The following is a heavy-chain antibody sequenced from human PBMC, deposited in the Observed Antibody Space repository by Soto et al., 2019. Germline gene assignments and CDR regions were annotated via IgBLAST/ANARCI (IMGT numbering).Heavy chain of an antibody. Sequence: QVQLVQSGAEVKKPGASVKVSCKASGYTFTSYDINWVRQATGQGLEWMGWMNPNSGNTGYAQKFQGRVTMTRNTSISTAYMELSSLRSEDTALYYCARARSAAANLEIDYWGQGTLVTVSS. D-gene: IGHD6-13*01. CDR2: MNPNSGNT. J-gene: IGHJ4*02. CDR3: ARARSAAANLEIDY. CDR1: GYTFTSYD. V-gene: IGHV1-8*01.